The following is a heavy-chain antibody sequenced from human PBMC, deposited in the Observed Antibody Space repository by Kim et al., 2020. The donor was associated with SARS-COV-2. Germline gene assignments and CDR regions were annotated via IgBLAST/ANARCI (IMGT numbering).Heavy chain of an antibody. V-gene: IGHV4-39*01. CDR2: FLYTAST. J-gene: IGHJ5*02. D-gene: IGHD6-13*01. CDR1: GGSVSSRTYF. CDR3: ARHPPWAADKGGFDP. Sequence: SETLSLTCSVSGGSVSSRTYFWAWIRQPPGKGLEWIGSFLYTASTYYNPSLKSRVSMSADTAKNQFSLRLTSVTAADTAVYYCARHPPWAADKGGFDPWGQGTLVTVSS.